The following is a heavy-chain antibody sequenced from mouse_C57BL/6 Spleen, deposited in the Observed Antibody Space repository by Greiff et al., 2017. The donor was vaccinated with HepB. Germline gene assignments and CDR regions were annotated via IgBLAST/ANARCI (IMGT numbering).Heavy chain of an antibody. CDR2: IDPSDSYT. CDR3: GGLYYCSTHYAMDY. Sequence: QVQLQQPGAELVMPGASVKLSCKASGYTFTSYWMHWVKQRPGQGLEWIGEIDPSDSYTNYNQKFKGKSTLTVDKSSSTAYMQLSSLTSEDSAVLYCGGLYYCSTHYAMDYWGQETSDTVSS. V-gene: IGHV1-69*01. CDR1: GYTFTSYW. D-gene: IGHD1-1*01. J-gene: IGHJ4*01.